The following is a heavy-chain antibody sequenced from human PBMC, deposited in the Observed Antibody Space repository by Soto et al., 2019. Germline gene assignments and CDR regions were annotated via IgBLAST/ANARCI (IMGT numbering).Heavy chain of an antibody. J-gene: IGHJ4*02. V-gene: IGHV2-5*02. CDR2: IYWDDDE. CDR1: GFSLTTDGVG. D-gene: IGHD3-10*01. CDR3: AHSRNLITEDAQVGDFDY. Sequence: QITLKESGPTLVKPTQTLTLTCSFSGFSLTTDGVGVGWVRQPPGEALEWLALIYWDDDERYSPSLKTRLTSTKDPSNNQVVLIMTNMAPVDTATYYCAHSRNLITEDAQVGDFDYWGQGTLVTVSS.